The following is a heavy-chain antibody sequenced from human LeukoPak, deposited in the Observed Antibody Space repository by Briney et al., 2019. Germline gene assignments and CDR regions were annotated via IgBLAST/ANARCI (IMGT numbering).Heavy chain of an antibody. J-gene: IGHJ6*03. Sequence: PGGSLRLSCAASGFTFSSYSMNWVRPAPGRGLEWVSSISSSSSYIYYADSVKGRFTISRDNSKNTLYLQMNSLRAGDTAVYYRAKGSKLVVITRDHYMAVWGKGTTVT. CDR1: GFTFSSYS. D-gene: IGHD3-22*01. CDR2: ISSSSSYI. V-gene: IGHV3-21*01. CDR3: AKGSKLVVITRDHYMAV.